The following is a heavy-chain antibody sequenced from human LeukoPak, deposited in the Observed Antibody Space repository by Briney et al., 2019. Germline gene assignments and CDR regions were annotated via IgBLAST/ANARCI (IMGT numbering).Heavy chain of an antibody. CDR3: ASSIAAAAP. J-gene: IGHJ5*02. V-gene: IGHV1-2*02. CDR1: GYTFTSYG. Sequence: ASVKVSCKASGYTFTSYGISWVRQAPGQGLEWMGWINPNSGGTNYAQKFQGRVTMTRDTSISTAYMELSSLRSEDTAVYYCASSIAAAAPWGQGTLVTVSS. D-gene: IGHD6-13*01. CDR2: INPNSGGT.